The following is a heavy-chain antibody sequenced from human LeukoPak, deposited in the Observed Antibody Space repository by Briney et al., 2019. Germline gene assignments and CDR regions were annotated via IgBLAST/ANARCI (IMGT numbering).Heavy chain of an antibody. D-gene: IGHD6-6*01. V-gene: IGHV4-59*01. J-gene: IGHJ4*02. CDR2: IYYSGST. CDR1: VGSISRYY. Sequence: SETLSLTCTVSVGSISRYYWSWIRQPPGRGVEWIGYIYYSGSTNYNPSLTSRVTIPVDTSKNQFSLKLSSVTAADTAVYYCGRQEYSSSFFMYYWGQGTLVTVSS. CDR3: GRQEYSSSFFMYY.